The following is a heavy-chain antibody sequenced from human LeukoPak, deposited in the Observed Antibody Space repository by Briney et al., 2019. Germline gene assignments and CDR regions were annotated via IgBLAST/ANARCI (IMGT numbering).Heavy chain of an antibody. V-gene: IGHV4-39*02. Sequence: SETLSLTCTVSGGSISSSSYYWGWIRQPPGKGLEWIGSIYYTGSTFYNPSLKSRVTISVDTSKNQFSLKLSSVTAADTAVYYCARDNGSGSYQNYYYYMDVWGKGTTVTVSS. CDR2: IYYTGST. D-gene: IGHD3-10*01. CDR3: ARDNGSGSYQNYYYYMDV. J-gene: IGHJ6*03. CDR1: GGSISSSSYY.